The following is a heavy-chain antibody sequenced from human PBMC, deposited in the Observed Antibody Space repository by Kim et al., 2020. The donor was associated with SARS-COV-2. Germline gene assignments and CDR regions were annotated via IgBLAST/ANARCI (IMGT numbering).Heavy chain of an antibody. CDR3: AKDFSSGWRPGYYFDY. CDR2: ISWNSGSI. V-gene: IGHV3-9*01. CDR1: GFTFDDYA. Sequence: GGSLRLSCAASGFTFDDYAMHWVRQAPGKGLEWVSGISWNSGSIGYADSVKGRFTISRDNAKNSLYVQMNSLRAEDTALYYCAKDFSSGWRPGYYFDYWGQGPLVTVSS. J-gene: IGHJ4*02. D-gene: IGHD6-19*01.